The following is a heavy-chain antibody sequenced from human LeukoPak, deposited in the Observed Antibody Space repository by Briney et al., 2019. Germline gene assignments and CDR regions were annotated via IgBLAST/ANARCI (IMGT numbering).Heavy chain of an antibody. J-gene: IGHJ4*02. D-gene: IGHD2-15*01. Sequence: GGSLRLSCGASGFTFSTYTMNWVRQAPGKGLEWVSSISSGSSYIYYADSVRGRFTISRDNAKNSLYLQMNSLRAEDTAVYYCARDPGRSGGSCYSDYWGQGTLVTVSS. CDR3: ARDPGRSGGSCYSDY. CDR1: GFTFSTYT. CDR2: ISSGSSYI. V-gene: IGHV3-21*01.